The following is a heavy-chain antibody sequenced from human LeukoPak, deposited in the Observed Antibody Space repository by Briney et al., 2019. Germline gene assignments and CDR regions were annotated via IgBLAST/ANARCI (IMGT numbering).Heavy chain of an antibody. J-gene: IGHJ5*02. CDR2: INPSGIT. CDR3: ARAVIVVAAATQRNWFDP. V-gene: IGHV4-34*01. CDR1: GRSFSGYY. Sequence: PSETLSLTCAVHGRSFSGYYWTWIRQTPGKGLEWIGQINPSGITDYNPSLRSRVTISVDTSKNQFSLKLSSVTAADTAIYYCARAVIVVAAATQRNWFDPWGQGTLVTVSS. D-gene: IGHD2-15*01.